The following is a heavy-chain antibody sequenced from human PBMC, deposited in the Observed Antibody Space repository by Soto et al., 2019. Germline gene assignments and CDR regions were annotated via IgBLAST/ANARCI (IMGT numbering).Heavy chain of an antibody. V-gene: IGHV4-61*01. Sequence: SETLSLTCTVSGGSVSSGSYYWSWIRQPPGKGLEWIGYTHYSGSTNYNPSLKSRVTISIDTSNNQFSLKLSSVTAADTAVYYCARAGYCSGGGCYSRLDNWGQGTLVTVSS. CDR2: THYSGST. CDR1: GGSVSSGSYY. D-gene: IGHD2-15*01. CDR3: ARAGYCSGGGCYSRLDN. J-gene: IGHJ4*02.